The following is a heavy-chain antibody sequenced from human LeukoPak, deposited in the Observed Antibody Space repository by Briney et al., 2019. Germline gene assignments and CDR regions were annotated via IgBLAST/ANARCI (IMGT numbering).Heavy chain of an antibody. J-gene: IGHJ4*02. V-gene: IGHV7-4-1*02. Sequence: GASVKVSCKASGYIFTNNAMNWVRQAPGQGLEWTGWISTNTRNPTYAQGFTGRFVFPLDTSVSTAYLQISSLKAEDTAVYYCARIRAPSSFGQRESDYWGQGTLVTVSS. D-gene: IGHD3-3*02. CDR2: ISTNTRNP. CDR3: ARIRAPSSFGQRESDY. CDR1: GYIFTNNA.